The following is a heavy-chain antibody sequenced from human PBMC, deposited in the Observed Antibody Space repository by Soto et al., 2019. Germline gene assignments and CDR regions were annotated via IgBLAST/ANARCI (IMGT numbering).Heavy chain of an antibody. CDR3: AGGTGWLSDS. CDR1: GFTFSSYG. Sequence: PGGSLRLSCAASGFTFSSYGMHWVRQAPGKGLEWVAVISYDGSNKYYADSVKGRFTISRDNAKNSLYLQINNLRPEDTAVYYCAGGTGWLSDSWGQGTLVTVSS. V-gene: IGHV3-30*03. CDR2: ISYDGSNK. D-gene: IGHD6-19*01. J-gene: IGHJ4*02.